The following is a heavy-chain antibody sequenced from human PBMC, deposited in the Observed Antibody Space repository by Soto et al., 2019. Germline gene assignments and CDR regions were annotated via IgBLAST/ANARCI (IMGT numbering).Heavy chain of an antibody. CDR2: INAGNGNT. D-gene: IGHD2-2*02. CDR1: GYTFTSYA. V-gene: IGHV1-3*01. CDR3: ARGSFLGYCSSPSCYTPSFDI. J-gene: IGHJ3*02. Sequence: ASVKVSCKASGYTFTSYAMHWVRQAPGQRLEWMGWINAGNGNTKYSQKFQGRVTITRDTSASTAYMELSSLRSEDTAVYYCARGSFLGYCSSPSCYTPSFDIWGQGTMVTVSS.